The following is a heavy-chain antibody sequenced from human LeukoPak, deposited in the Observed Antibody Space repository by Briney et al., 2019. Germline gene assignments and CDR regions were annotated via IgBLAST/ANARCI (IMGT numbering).Heavy chain of an antibody. CDR1: GFPFSSYE. V-gene: IGHV3-48*03. J-gene: IGHJ4*02. CDR3: GRDPVDY. CDR2: ISRSGKNI. Sequence: PGGSLRLSCAASGFPFSSYEMNWVCQAPGKGLEWVSYISRSGKNIYYADSVKGRFTISRDNARNSLFLQMNSLRVEDTAVYYCGRDPVDYWGQGTLVTVSS.